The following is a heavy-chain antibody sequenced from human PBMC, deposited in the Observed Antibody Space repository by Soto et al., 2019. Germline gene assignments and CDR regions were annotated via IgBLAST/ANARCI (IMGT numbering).Heavy chain of an antibody. CDR2: IYHSGST. D-gene: IGHD3-10*01. Sequence: SETLSLTCAVSGYSISSGYYWGWIRQPPGKGLEWIGSIYHSGSTYYNPSLKSRVTISVDTSKNQFSLKLSSVTAADTAVYYCARDRNYYGSGSYSYGMDVWGQGTTVTVSS. CDR3: ARDRNYYGSGSYSYGMDV. J-gene: IGHJ6*02. CDR1: GYSISSGYY. V-gene: IGHV4-38-2*02.